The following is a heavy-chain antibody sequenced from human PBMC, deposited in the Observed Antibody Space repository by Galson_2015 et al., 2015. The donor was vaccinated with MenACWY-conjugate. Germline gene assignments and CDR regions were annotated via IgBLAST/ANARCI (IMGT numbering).Heavy chain of an antibody. CDR1: GVAFRRYR. Sequence: SLRLSCAASGVAFRRYRMNWVRQAPGKGLEWVSSVSSSSTKIDYADSVKGRFTISRDNAKNSVYLQMNSLGAEDTAVYYCASELVLTSQYYGMDVWSQGTTVTVSS. CDR3: ASELVLTSQYYGMDV. J-gene: IGHJ6*02. D-gene: IGHD2-8*01. CDR2: VSSSSTKI. V-gene: IGHV3-21*01.